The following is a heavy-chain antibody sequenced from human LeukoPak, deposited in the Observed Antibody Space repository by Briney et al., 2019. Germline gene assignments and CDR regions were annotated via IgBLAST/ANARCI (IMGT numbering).Heavy chain of an antibody. V-gene: IGHV1-2*02. J-gene: IGHJ4*02. CDR3: ARDVGEYCSSINCHASDY. CDR1: GYTFTGYY. CDR2: INPGSGAT. Sequence: ASVKVSCKASGYTFTGYYMHWVRQAPGQGLEWMGWINPGSGATNCAQRFHGRVTMTRDTSISTVYMELSRLRSDDTAVYYCARDVGEYCSSINCHASDYWGQGTLVTVSS. D-gene: IGHD2-2*01.